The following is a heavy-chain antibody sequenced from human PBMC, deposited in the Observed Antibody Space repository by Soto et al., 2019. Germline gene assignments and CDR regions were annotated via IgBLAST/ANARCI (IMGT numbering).Heavy chain of an antibody. D-gene: IGHD1-20*01. CDR2: IRPDNGNT. CDR3: ARDTESNRYND. CDR1: GYTFSTSS. V-gene: IGHV1-18*01. Sequence: GASVKVSCITSGYTFSTSSISWVRQAPGQGLEWVGWIRPDNGNTKSAQRLQGRVTLTTDTSASTAYMELRSLTSDDTAMYYCARDTESNRYNDWGQGTLVTVSS. J-gene: IGHJ1*01.